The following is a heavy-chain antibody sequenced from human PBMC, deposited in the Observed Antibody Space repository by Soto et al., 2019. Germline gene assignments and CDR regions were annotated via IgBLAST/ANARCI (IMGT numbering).Heavy chain of an antibody. D-gene: IGHD6-19*01. CDR2: VSGSGGTT. CDR1: GFTFTSSA. J-gene: IGHJ5*02. CDR3: ARCTVDTIVTSGWCHYLDP. Sequence: EVQLLDSGGGLVQPGGSRRLPLAASGFTFTSSARVWFPRAPGKGREWVSAVSGSGGTTYYADSVRGRFTISRDNSKNTLYLQMNSLRAEDTAIYFCARCTVDTIVTSGWCHYLDPWGQGTLVTVSS. V-gene: IGHV3-23*01.